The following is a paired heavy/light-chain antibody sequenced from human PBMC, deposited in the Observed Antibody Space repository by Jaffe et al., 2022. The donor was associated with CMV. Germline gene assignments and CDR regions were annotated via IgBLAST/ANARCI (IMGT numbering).Light chain of an antibody. J-gene: IGLJ3*02. V-gene: IGLV3-19*01. Sequence: SSELTQDPAVSVALGQTVRITCQGDSLRSYYASWYQQKPGQAPVLVIYGKNNRPSGIPDRFSGSSSGNTASLTITGAQAEDEADYYCNSRDSTGRGVFGGGTKLTVL. CDR2: GKN. CDR3: NSRDSTGRGV. CDR1: SLRSYY.
Heavy chain of an antibody. J-gene: IGHJ6*03. D-gene: IGHD6-13*01. CDR2: IWYDGSNK. V-gene: IGHV3-33*08. CDR3: ARWADSSSWYFDYYYYMDV. Sequence: QVQLVESGGGVVQPGRSLRLSCAASGFTFSSYGMHWVRQAPGKGLEWVAVIWYDGSNKYYADSVKGRFTISRDNSKNTLYLQMNSLRAEDTAVYYCARWADSSSWYFDYYYYMDVWGKGTTVTVSS. CDR1: GFTFSSYG.